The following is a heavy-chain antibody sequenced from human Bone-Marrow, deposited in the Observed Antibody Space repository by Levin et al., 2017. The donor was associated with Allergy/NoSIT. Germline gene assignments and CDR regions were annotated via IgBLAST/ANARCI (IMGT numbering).Heavy chain of an antibody. CDR1: GYSFDDHA. Sequence: GESLKISCKASGYSFDDHAINWVRQAPGQGLEWMGWTNSISGNSMYAQDFRGRFVFSLDTSFNTAYLHISDLRAEDTALDYCVRKANDNLNDAFDVWGQGTLVTVSS. CDR3: VRKANDNLNDAFDV. CDR2: TNSISGNS. V-gene: IGHV7-4-1*02. D-gene: IGHD1-14*01. J-gene: IGHJ3*01.